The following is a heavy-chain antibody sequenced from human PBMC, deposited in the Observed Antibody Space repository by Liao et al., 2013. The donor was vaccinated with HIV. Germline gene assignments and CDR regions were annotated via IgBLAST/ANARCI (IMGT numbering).Heavy chain of an antibody. Sequence: QLQQVGAGLLKPSETLSLTCTVSGGSISSSSYYWGWIRQPPGKGLEWIGSIYYSGSTYYNPSLKSRVTISLDTSKNQFSLKLSSVTAADTAVYYCARVVVVTTIDYWGQGTLVTVSS. CDR2: IYYSGST. V-gene: IGHV4-39*07. CDR1: GGSISSSSYY. D-gene: IGHD2-21*02. CDR3: ARVVVVTTIDY. J-gene: IGHJ4*02.